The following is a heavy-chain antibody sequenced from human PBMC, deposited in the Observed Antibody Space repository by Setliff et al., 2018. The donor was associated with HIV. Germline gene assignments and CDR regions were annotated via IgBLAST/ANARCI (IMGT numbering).Heavy chain of an antibody. J-gene: IGHJ4*02. D-gene: IGHD6-19*01. Sequence: SETLSLTCTVSGGSISSGNYYWSWIRQPPGKGLKWIGYIYYSGSTNYNPSLKSRVTISVDTSKNQFSLKLSSVTAADTAVYYCSSGWYYFDYWGQGTLVTVSS. CDR2: IYYSGST. CDR3: SSGWYYFDY. CDR1: GGSISSGNYY. V-gene: IGHV4-61*01.